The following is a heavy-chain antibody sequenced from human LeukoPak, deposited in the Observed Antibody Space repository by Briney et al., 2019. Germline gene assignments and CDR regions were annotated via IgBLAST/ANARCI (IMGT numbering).Heavy chain of an antibody. CDR2: ISWNSGSI. Sequence: GRSLRLSCAASGFTFDDYAMHWVRQAPGKGLEWVSGISWNSGSIGYADSVKGRFTISRDNAKNSLYLQMNSLRAEDTALYYCAKSPAWELFLSAFDIWGQGTMVTVSS. D-gene: IGHD1-26*01. CDR1: GFTFDDYA. CDR3: AKSPAWELFLSAFDI. J-gene: IGHJ3*02. V-gene: IGHV3-9*01.